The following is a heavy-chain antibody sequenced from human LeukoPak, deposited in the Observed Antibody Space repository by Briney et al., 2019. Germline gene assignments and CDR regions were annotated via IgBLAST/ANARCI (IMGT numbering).Heavy chain of an antibody. V-gene: IGHV3-33*08. Sequence: GGSLRLSCAASGFTFSSYAMHWVRQAPGKGLEWVAVIWNDGSKEKYADSVKGRFTISRDNSKNILYLQMNSLRAEDTAMYYCATDRGGSPFDYWGQGTLVTVSS. D-gene: IGHD3-3*01. CDR3: ATDRGGSPFDY. CDR1: GFTFSSYA. J-gene: IGHJ4*02. CDR2: IWNDGSKE.